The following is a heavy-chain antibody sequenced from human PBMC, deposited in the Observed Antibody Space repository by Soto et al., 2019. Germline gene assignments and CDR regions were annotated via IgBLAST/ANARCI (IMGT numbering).Heavy chain of an antibody. CDR1: SGTISSSNW. J-gene: IGHJ5*02. Sequence: QVQLQESGPGLVKPSGTLSLTCAVSSGTISSSNWWTWVRQPPGKGLEWIGEINQSGSPNYNPSLRSRVTISVDTSKSQFFLILSSVTAADTAIYYCAGLGMVAAQRELDPWGQATLVTVSS. CDR2: INQSGSP. CDR3: AGLGMVAAQRELDP. V-gene: IGHV4-4*02. D-gene: IGHD2-15*01.